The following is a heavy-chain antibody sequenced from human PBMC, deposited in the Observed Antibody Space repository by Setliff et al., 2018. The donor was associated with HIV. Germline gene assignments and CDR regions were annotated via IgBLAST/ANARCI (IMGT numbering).Heavy chain of an antibody. CDR2: YYYGGGT. CDR1: GASINSYY. D-gene: IGHD4-17*01. CDR3: ARQITSVTPEMLVVNDAFDV. V-gene: IGHV4-59*01. J-gene: IGHJ3*01. Sequence: SETLSLTCAVSGASINSYYWNWVRQSPGKGLEWIGYYYYGGGTSYNPSLMSRVTISVDTSKNQLSLNLSSVTAADTAVYYCARQITSVTPEMLVVNDAFDVWGQGKMVTVSS.